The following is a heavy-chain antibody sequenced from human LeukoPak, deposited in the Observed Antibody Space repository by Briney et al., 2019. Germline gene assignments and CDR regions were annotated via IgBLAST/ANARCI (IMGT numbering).Heavy chain of an antibody. D-gene: IGHD6-13*01. CDR1: GGSISSSNW. CDR2: TYHSGNT. J-gene: IGHJ5*02. V-gene: IGHV4-4*02. CDR3: ARIRIDSSMCQFDP. Sequence: SGTLSLTCAVSGGSISSSNWWSWVRQPPGKGLEWIGETYHSGNTNYNPSLKSRVTISVDKSKNQLSLKLSSVTAADTAVYYCARIRIDSSMCQFDPWGQGTLVTVSS.